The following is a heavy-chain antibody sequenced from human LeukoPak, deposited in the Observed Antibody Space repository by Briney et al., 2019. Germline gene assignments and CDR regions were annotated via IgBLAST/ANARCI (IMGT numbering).Heavy chain of an antibody. CDR1: GVTFSSYS. CDR2: ISSSSSYI. D-gene: IGHD6-13*01. Sequence: GGSLRLSCAASGVTFSSYSMNWVRQAPGKGLEWVSSISSSSSYIYYADSVKGRFTISRDNAKNSLYLQMNSLRAEDTAVYYCARDRVAAAGPDYWGQGTLVTVSS. V-gene: IGHV3-21*01. J-gene: IGHJ4*02. CDR3: ARDRVAAAGPDY.